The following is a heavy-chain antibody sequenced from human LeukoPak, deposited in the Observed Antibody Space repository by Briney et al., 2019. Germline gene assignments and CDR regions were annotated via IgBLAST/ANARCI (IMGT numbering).Heavy chain of an antibody. J-gene: IGHJ6*03. Sequence: GGSLRLSCAASGFTFSSYAMSWVRQAPGKGLEWVSAISGSGGSTYYADSVKGRFTISRDNSKNTLFLQMNSLRAEDTAVYYCTKGPITMVRGVIMDVWGKGTTVTVSS. D-gene: IGHD3-10*01. CDR1: GFTFSSYA. CDR3: TKGPITMVRGVIMDV. V-gene: IGHV3-23*01. CDR2: ISGSGGST.